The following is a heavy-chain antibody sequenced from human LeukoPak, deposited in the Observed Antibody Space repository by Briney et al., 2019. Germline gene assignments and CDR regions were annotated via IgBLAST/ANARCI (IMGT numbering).Heavy chain of an antibody. CDR2: IYRSGST. J-gene: IGHJ6*03. CDR1: GGSISSSNW. V-gene: IGHV4-4*02. D-gene: IGHD2-2*02. CDR3: AREVSQGYQLLYPARYVDV. Sequence: PSETLSLTCAVSGGSISSSNWWSWVRQPPGKGLEWIGEIYRSGSTNYNPSLKSRVTISVDTSKNQFSLKLSSVTAADTAVYYCAREVSQGYQLLYPARYVDVWGKGTTVTVSS.